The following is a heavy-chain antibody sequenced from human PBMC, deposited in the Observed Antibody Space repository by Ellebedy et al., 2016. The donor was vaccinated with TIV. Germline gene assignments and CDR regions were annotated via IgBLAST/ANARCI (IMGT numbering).Heavy chain of an antibody. Sequence: AASVKVSCKASGYTFTSYAMHWVRQAPGQRLEWMGWINAGNGNTKYSQKFQGRVTITRDTSASTAYMELSSLRSEDTAVYYCARDKTALYGMDVWGQGTTVTVSS. CDR2: INAGNGNT. J-gene: IGHJ6*02. CDR3: ARDKTALYGMDV. V-gene: IGHV1-3*01. CDR1: GYTFTSYA.